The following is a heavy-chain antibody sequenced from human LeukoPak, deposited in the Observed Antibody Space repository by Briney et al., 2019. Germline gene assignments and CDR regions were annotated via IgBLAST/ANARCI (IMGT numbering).Heavy chain of an antibody. CDR1: GFTFSSYA. CDR2: ISYDGSNK. D-gene: IGHD3-3*01. Sequence: GGSLRLSCAASGFTFSSYAMHWVRQAPGKGLEWVAVISYDGSNKYYADSVKGRFTISRDNSKNTLYLQMNSLRAEDTAVYYCATLYDFWSGYGSSDPWGQGTLVTVSS. J-gene: IGHJ5*02. CDR3: ATLYDFWSGYGSSDP. V-gene: IGHV3-30*01.